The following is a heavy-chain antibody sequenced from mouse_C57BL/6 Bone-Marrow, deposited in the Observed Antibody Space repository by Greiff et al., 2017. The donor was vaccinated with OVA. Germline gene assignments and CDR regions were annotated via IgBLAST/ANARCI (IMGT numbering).Heavy chain of an antibody. V-gene: IGHV1-63*01. Sequence: QVLLQQSGADLVRPGTSVKLSCKASGYTFTNYWIGWAKQRPGHGLEWIGDIYPGGGYTNYNERFKGTSTLTSDKSSSTAYMQFSSLTSEDSAIYFCARYTYYFDYWGQGTTLTVSS. CDR1: GYTFTNYW. CDR2: IYPGGGYT. CDR3: ARYTYYFDY. J-gene: IGHJ2*01. D-gene: IGHD2-12*01.